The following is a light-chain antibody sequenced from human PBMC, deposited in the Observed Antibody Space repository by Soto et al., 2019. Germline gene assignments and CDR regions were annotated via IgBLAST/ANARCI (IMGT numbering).Light chain of an antibody. CDR1: QDIGNF. Sequence: DIQMTQSPSSLSAFVGDRVTITCRASQDIGNFLAWYQQKPGKVPKLLIYAASTLQSGVPSRFSGSGSGTDFTLTISSLQPEDVATYYCQKCKGAPFTFGGGTKVDI. V-gene: IGKV1-27*01. J-gene: IGKJ4*01. CDR3: QKCKGAPFT. CDR2: AAS.